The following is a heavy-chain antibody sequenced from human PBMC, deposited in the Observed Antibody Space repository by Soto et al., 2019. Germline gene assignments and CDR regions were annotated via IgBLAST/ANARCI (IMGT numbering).Heavy chain of an antibody. V-gene: IGHV3-23*01. D-gene: IGHD3-9*01. CDR3: AKESVWSYDIVTGYPDLNIDY. Sequence: GGSLRLSCAASGFTFSSYAMSWVRQAPWPGLEWVSAISGSGGSTYYADSVKGRFTISRDNSKNTLYLQMNSLRAEDTAVYYCAKESVWSYDIVTGYPDLNIDYWGQGTLVTVSS. CDR2: ISGSGGST. CDR1: GFTFSSYA. J-gene: IGHJ4*02.